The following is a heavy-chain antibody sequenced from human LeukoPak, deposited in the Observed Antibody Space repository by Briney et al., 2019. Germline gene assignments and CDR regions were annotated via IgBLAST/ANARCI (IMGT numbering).Heavy chain of an antibody. CDR1: GLTFTSYA. Sequence: PGGSLRLSCAASGLTFTSYAMSWVRQAPGKGLEGVSVINGGGASTDYADSVKGRFTISGDNSKNTLYLQMNSLRVEDTAVYYCAKGAFEQWLVQVIPFDYWGQGTLVTVSS. J-gene: IGHJ4*02. CDR3: AKGAFEQWLVQVIPFDY. V-gene: IGHV3-23*01. CDR2: INGGGAST. D-gene: IGHD6-19*01.